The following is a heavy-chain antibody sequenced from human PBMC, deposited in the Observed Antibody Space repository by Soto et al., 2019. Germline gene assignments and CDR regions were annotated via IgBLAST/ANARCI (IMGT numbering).Heavy chain of an antibody. V-gene: IGHV3-33*01. CDR3: ARQIAAAGKALDY. D-gene: IGHD6-13*01. CDR2: IWYDGSNK. Sequence: PGGSLRLSCAASGFTFSSYGMHWVRQAPGKGLEWVAVIWYDGSNKYYADSVKGRFTISRDNSKNTLYLQMNSLRAEDTAVYYCARQIAAAGKALDYWGQGTLVTVSS. J-gene: IGHJ4*02. CDR1: GFTFSSYG.